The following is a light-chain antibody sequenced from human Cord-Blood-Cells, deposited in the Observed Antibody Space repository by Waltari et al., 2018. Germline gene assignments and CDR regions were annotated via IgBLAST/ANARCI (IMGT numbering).Light chain of an antibody. Sequence: QSALTQPASVSGSPGQSITISCTGTSSDVGGYNYVSWYQPQPGKAPKLMIYDVSNRPSGFSKRLSGSKSGNTASLTISGLQAEDEADYYCSSYTSSSPVFGGGTKLTIL. J-gene: IGLJ2*01. CDR1: SSDVGGYNY. CDR2: DVS. V-gene: IGLV2-14*01. CDR3: SSYTSSSPV.